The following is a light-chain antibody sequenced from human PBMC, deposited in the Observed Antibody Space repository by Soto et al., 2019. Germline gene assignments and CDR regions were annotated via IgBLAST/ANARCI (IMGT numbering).Light chain of an antibody. V-gene: IGLV2-8*01. CDR2: EVV. CDR1: KNDIGVYDF. J-gene: IGLJ1*01. Sequence: QSALTQPPSASGSPGQSVTISCSGTKNDIGVYDFVSWYQHHPGKAPRLIIYEVVQRPSGVPDRFSGSKSGNTASLTVSGLQAADEADYYCSSYRSSSSYTSSSTLLFGTGTKLTVL. CDR3: SSYRSSSSYTSSSTLL.